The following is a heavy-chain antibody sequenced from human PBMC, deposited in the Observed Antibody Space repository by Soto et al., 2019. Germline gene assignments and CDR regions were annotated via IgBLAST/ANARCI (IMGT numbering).Heavy chain of an antibody. J-gene: IGHJ3*02. Sequence: ASVKVSCKASGYTFTGYYMHWVRQAPGQGLEWMGWINPNSGGTNYAQKFQGWVTMTMDTSNSTAYMELSRLRSDDTDVYYCARLAGDREHAFDIWGQGTMVTVSS. CDR2: INPNSGGT. V-gene: IGHV1-2*04. D-gene: IGHD7-27*01. CDR3: ARLAGDREHAFDI. CDR1: GYTFTGYY.